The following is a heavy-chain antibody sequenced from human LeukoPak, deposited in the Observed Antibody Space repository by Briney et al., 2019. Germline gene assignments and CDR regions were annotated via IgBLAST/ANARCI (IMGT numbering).Heavy chain of an antibody. CDR3: AKCGSHNWFDP. D-gene: IGHD1-26*01. J-gene: IGHJ5*02. V-gene: IGHV3-30*02. CDR2: IRYDGNIK. CDR1: GFTFSTYA. Sequence: PVRSLRLSCAASGFTFSTYAMHWVRQAPGKGLEWVAFIRYDGNIKYYADSVKGRFTISRDNSKNTLYLQMNSLRVEDTAVYYCAKCGSHNWFDPWGQGTLVTVSS.